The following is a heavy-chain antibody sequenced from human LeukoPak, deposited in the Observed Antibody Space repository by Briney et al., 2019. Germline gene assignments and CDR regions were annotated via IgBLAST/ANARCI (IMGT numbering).Heavy chain of an antibody. CDR1: GYTFTSYD. D-gene: IGHD6-13*01. CDR2: MNPNSGNT. V-gene: IGHV1-8*01. CDR3: ARDIYSSSWYFSSYPPFDP. J-gene: IGHJ5*02. Sequence: ASVKVSCKASGYTFTSYDINWVRQATGQGLEWMGWMNPNSGNTGYAQKFQGRVTMTRNTSISTAYMELSSLRSEDTAVYYCARDIYSSSWYFSSYPPFDPWGQGTLVTVSS.